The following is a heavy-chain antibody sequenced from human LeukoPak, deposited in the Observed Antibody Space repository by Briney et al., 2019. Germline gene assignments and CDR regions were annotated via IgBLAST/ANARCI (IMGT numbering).Heavy chain of an antibody. CDR2: IYKNAIT. D-gene: IGHD3-10*01. Sequence: GGSLRLSCAASGFTVSSNYMTWVRQAPGKGLEWVAVIYKNAITYYADTVKGRFTISRDNSKNTLYLQMTSLRADDTAVYYCARSLRVRGVPDYMDVWGKGTTVTISS. CDR3: ARSLRVRGVPDYMDV. CDR1: GFTVSSNY. J-gene: IGHJ6*03. V-gene: IGHV3-53*01.